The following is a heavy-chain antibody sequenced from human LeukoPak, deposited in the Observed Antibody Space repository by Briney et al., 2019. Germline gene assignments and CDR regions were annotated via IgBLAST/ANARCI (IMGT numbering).Heavy chain of an antibody. J-gene: IGHJ4*02. D-gene: IGHD2/OR15-2a*01. CDR2: IDPNDSYT. CDR3: ASGYYFREDY. V-gene: IGHV5-10-1*01. Sequence: GESLRISCKGSGYSFTNYWITWVRQMPGKGLEWMGRIDPNDSYTSDSPSFQGHVTMSADKSVSTAYLQWSSLKASDTAMYYCASGYYFREDYWGQGTLVTVSS. CDR1: GYSFTNYW.